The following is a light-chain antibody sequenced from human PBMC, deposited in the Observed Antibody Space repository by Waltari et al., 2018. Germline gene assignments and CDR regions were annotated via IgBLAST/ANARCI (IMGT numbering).Light chain of an antibody. CDR3: QKLDNYPPPT. V-gene: IGKV1-9*01. Sequence: DFQLTQSPSFLSASVGDRVTITCRASQGISRHLAWYQQKPGEAPKLLIYDVSTLQRGGPSRFSGSGFGTEFTLTISSLQPEDSATYYCQKLDNYPPPTFGQGTRLEI. CDR2: DVS. J-gene: IGKJ5*01. CDR1: QGISRH.